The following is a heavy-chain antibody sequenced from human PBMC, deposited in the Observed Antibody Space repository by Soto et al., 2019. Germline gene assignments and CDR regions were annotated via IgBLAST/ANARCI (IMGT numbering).Heavy chain of an antibody. D-gene: IGHD3-3*02. Sequence: GASVKVSCKVSGLSLSELSIHWVLQAPGKGLEWVGSFDPEDGKPFYAQKLQARVTMTEDTSIHTAYLELRSLGSDDTAVYYCATGHFWTAYYIDTWGLGTMVTVSS. V-gene: IGHV1-24*01. CDR1: GLSLSELS. J-gene: IGHJ5*02. CDR2: FDPEDGKP. CDR3: ATGHFWTAYYIDT.